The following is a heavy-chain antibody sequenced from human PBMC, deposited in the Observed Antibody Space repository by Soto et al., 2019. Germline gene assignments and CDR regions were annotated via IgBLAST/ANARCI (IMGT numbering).Heavy chain of an antibody. V-gene: IGHV6-1*01. CDR1: GDSVSSNSAA. D-gene: IGHD3-22*01. CDR2: TYYRSKWHN. CDR3: ARIVGRAPDY. J-gene: IGHJ4*02. Sequence: QVQLQQSGPGLVKPSQTLSLTCAISGDSVSSNSAAWNWIRQSPSRGLEWLGRTYYRSKWHNDYAVSVKSRILIKPDTSRNHFSLEMNSVTPEDTAVYYSARIVGRAPDYWGQGTLVTVSS.